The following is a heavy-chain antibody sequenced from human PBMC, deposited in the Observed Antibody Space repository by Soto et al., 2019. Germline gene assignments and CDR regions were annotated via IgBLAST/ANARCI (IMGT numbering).Heavy chain of an antibody. J-gene: IGHJ6*02. D-gene: IGHD5-12*01. V-gene: IGHV1-2*02. CDR3: ARDGTNRGYSGYDSYYYYGTHV. CDR1: GYTFTGYY. Sequence: ASVKVSCRASGYTFTGYYMHWVRQAPEQGLAWMGWIKPNSGGTNYAQKFQGRVTMTRDTSISTAYMELRRLRSDDTAVYYCARDGTNRGYSGYDSYYYYGTHVWGQGTTVTVSS. CDR2: IKPNSGGT.